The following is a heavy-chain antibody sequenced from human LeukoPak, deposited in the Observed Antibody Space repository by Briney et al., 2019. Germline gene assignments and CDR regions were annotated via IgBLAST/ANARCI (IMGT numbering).Heavy chain of an antibody. J-gene: IGHJ3*02. V-gene: IGHV3-48*03. CDR1: GFTFNNYE. CDR2: ISGSGRTK. Sequence: GGSLRLSCGASGFTFNNYEMNWVRQAPGKGLEWVSYISGSGRTKYYADSVKGQFTISRDNAKNSLYLQMNSLRVEDTAVYYCARDRYCSSTSCYSPFHAFDIWGQGTMVTVSS. CDR3: ARDRYCSSTSCYSPFHAFDI. D-gene: IGHD2-2*02.